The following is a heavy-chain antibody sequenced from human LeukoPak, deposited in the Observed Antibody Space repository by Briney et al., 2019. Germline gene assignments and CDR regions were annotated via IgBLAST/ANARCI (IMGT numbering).Heavy chain of an antibody. V-gene: IGHV3-72*01. Sequence: PGGSLRLSCAASGFTFSDHDMDWVRQAPGKGLEWVGRIRNKANSHTTEYAASVKGRFTISRDDSQNSLYLQMNSLTAEDTAVYYCARLVGANNWGQGTLVTVSS. CDR2: IRNKANSHTT. CDR3: ARLVGANN. CDR1: GFTFSDHD. J-gene: IGHJ4*02. D-gene: IGHD1-26*01.